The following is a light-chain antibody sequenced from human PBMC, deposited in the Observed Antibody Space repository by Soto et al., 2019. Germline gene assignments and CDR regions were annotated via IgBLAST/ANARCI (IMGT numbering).Light chain of an antibody. V-gene: IGKV3-20*01. Sequence: EIVLTQSSGSLSLSPGERATLSCRASQSVSNNYLAWYQQKPGQAPRLLIYGASSRATGIPDRFSGSGSGTDFTLTISRLEPEDFAVYYCQQYGSSPGLFTFGPGTKVDIK. J-gene: IGKJ3*01. CDR1: QSVSNNY. CDR2: GAS. CDR3: QQYGSSPGLFT.